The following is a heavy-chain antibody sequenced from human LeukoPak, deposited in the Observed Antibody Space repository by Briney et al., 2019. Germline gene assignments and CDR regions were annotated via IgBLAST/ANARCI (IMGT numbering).Heavy chain of an antibody. CDR2: IYHSGST. Sequence: SETLSLTCIVSGYSISSGYYWGWIRQPPGKGLEWIGSIYHSGSTYYNPSLKSRVTISVDTSKNQFSLKLSSVTAADTAVYYCARDGYRSGWYGDAFDIWGQGTMVTVSS. CDR1: GYSISSGYY. V-gene: IGHV4-38-2*02. CDR3: ARDGYRSGWYGDAFDI. J-gene: IGHJ3*02. D-gene: IGHD6-19*01.